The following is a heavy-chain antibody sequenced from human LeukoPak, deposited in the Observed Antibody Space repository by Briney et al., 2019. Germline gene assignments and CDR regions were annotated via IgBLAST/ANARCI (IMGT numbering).Heavy chain of an antibody. J-gene: IGHJ4*02. CDR3: ARDIELRFLEWPIPFDY. Sequence: ASVKVSCKASGYTFTGYYMHWVRQAPGQGLEWMGWINPNSGGTNYAQKFQGRVTMTRDTSISTAYMELSRLRSDDTAVYYCARDIELRFLEWPIPFDYWGQGTLVTVSS. V-gene: IGHV1-2*02. D-gene: IGHD3-3*01. CDR2: INPNSGGT. CDR1: GYTFTGYY.